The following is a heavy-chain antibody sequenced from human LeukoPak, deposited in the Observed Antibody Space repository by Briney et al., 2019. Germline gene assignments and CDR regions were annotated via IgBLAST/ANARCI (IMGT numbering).Heavy chain of an antibody. CDR3: ARTSSTKFFDY. D-gene: IGHD2-2*01. J-gene: IGHJ4*02. V-gene: IGHV4-34*01. CDR2: INHSGST. Sequence: SETLSLTCAVYGGSFSGYYWSWIRQPPGRGLEWIGEINHSGSTNYNPSLKSRVNISVDTSKNQFSLKLSSVTAADTAVYYCARTSSTKFFDYWGQGTLVNVSS. CDR1: GGSFSGYY.